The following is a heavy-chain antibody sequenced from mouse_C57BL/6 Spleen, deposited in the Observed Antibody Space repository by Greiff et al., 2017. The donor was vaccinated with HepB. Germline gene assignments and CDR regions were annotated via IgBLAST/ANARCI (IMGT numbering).Heavy chain of an antibody. Sequence: VQLQQPGAELVRPGTSVKLSCKASGYTFTSYWMHWVKQRPGQGLEWIGVIDPSDSYTNYNQKFKGKATLTVDTSSSTAYMQLSSLTSEDSAVYYCAAGNWIDCWGQGTTLTVSS. V-gene: IGHV1-59*01. J-gene: IGHJ2*01. CDR1: GYTFTSYW. CDR3: AAGNWIDC. CDR2: IDPSDSYT. D-gene: IGHD4-1*01.